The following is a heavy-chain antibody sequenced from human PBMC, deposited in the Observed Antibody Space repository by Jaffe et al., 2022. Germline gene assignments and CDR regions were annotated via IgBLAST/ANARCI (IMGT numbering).Heavy chain of an antibody. CDR2: ISYDASNT. J-gene: IGHJ4*02. Sequence: QVQLVESGGGVVQPGTSLTLSCAASGFTFSSYGMHWVRQAPGRGLDWLAVISYDASNTYYADSVKGRFIISRDNSKNTLYLQMSSLRAEDTAVYYCAKTPATFGGPGLDYWGQGTLVTVSS. V-gene: IGHV3-30*18. CDR1: GFTFSSYG. CDR3: AKTPATFGGPGLDY. D-gene: IGHD3-16*01.